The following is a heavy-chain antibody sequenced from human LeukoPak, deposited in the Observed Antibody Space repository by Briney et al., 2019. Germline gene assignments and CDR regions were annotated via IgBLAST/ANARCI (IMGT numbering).Heavy chain of an antibody. CDR1: GFTFSRYA. D-gene: IGHD1-26*01. CDR2: ISGSGGST. J-gene: IGHJ4*03. Sequence: GGSLRLSCAASGFTFSRYAMSWVRQAPGKGLEWVSAISGSGGSTYYADSVKGRFTISRDNSKNTLYLQMNSLRAEDTAVYYCAKEGTLVGATTGYFDYWGQGTMVTVSS. V-gene: IGHV3-23*01. CDR3: AKEGTLVGATTGYFDY.